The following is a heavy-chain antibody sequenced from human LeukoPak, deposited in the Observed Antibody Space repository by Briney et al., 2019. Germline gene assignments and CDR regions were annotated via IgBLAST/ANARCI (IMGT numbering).Heavy chain of an antibody. CDR3: ARASGMATAIYYYYYGMDV. CDR1: GFTFSDYY. D-gene: IGHD5-18*01. V-gene: IGHV3-11*01. J-gene: IGHJ6*02. Sequence: GGSLRLSCAASGFTFSDYYMSWIRQAPGKGLEWVSYISSSGSTIYYADSVKGRFTISRDNAKNSLYLQMNSLRAEDTAVYYCARASGMATAIYYYYYGMDVWGQGTTVTVSS. CDR2: ISSSGSTI.